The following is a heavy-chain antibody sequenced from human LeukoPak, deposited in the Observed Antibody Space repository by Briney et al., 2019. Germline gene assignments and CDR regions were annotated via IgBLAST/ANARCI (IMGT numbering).Heavy chain of an antibody. Sequence: PGGALRLSCAASGFTFSSYGMHWVRQAPGKGLEGVAFIRYDGSNKYYADSVKGRFTISRDNSKNTLYLQMDSLRAEDTAVYYCAKDFLVLGPIGNCDYWGQGTLVTVSS. V-gene: IGHV3-30*02. D-gene: IGHD3-10*01. CDR2: IRYDGSNK. J-gene: IGHJ4*02. CDR1: GFTFSSYG. CDR3: AKDFLVLGPIGNCDY.